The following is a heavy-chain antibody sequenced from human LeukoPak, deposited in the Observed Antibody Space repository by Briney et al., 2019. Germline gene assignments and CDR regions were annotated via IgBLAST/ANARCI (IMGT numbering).Heavy chain of an antibody. J-gene: IGHJ4*02. V-gene: IGHV4-31*03. CDR3: ARATRDYERVF. CDR2: IYYSGST. D-gene: IGHD4-17*01. CDR1: GGSISSGGYY. Sequence: SETQSLTCTVSGGSISSGGYYWSWIRQHPGKGLEWIGYIYYSGSTYYNPSLKSRVTISVDTSKNQFSLKLSSVTAADTAVYYCARATRDYERVFWGQGTLVTVSS.